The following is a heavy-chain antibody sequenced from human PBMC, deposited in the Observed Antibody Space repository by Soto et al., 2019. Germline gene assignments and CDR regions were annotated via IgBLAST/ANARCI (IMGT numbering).Heavy chain of an antibody. D-gene: IGHD1-26*01. V-gene: IGHV1-8*01. J-gene: IGHJ4*02. CDR2: MNPNSGNT. CDR3: ARAPVVHSGSYYIDY. Sequence: QVQLVQSGAEVKKPGASVKVSCKASGYTFTSYDINWVRQATGQGLEWMGWMNPNSGNTGYAQKFQGRVTMTRNTSISTAYMERSSLRAEDTAVYYCARAPVVHSGSYYIDYWGQGTLVTVSS. CDR1: GYTFTSYD.